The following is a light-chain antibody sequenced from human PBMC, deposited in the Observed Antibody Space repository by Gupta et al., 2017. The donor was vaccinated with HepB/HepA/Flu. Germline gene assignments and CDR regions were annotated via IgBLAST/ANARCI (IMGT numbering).Light chain of an antibody. Sequence: EIVMTQSPATLSVSPGERATLSCRASQSVSSNLAWYQQKPGQAPRLLIYGASTRATGLPARFSGSGSGTEVTLTISSRQSEDFAVYYCQQYNNWPPWTFGQGTKVEIK. V-gene: IGKV3-15*01. J-gene: IGKJ1*01. CDR3: QQYNNWPPWT. CDR2: GAS. CDR1: QSVSSN.